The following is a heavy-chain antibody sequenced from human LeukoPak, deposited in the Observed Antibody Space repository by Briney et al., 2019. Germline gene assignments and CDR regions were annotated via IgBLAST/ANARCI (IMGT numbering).Heavy chain of an antibody. V-gene: IGHV1-18*04. J-gene: IGHJ6*04. D-gene: IGHD3-10*01. CDR3: ARDDDYGSGSYYHYYYGMDV. CDR2: ISAYNGKT. Sequence: VKLSCKASGYTFTSYGISWVRQAPGQGLEGRGWISAYNGKTNYAHKLKRRGTVTTDTYTSTAYMELRRLRSDETAVYYCARDDDYGSGSYYHYYYGMDVWGKGTTVTVSS. CDR1: GYTFTSYG.